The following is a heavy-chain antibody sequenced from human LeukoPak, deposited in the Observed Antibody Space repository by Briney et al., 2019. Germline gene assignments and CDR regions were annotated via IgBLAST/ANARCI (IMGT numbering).Heavy chain of an antibody. Sequence: QTLSLTFTVSGGSISSGGYYWSWIRQPPGKGLEWIGYIYHSGSTYYNPSLKSRVTISVDRSKNQFSLKLSSVTAADTAVYYCARTTIFGVVIYFDYWGQGTLVTVSS. J-gene: IGHJ4*02. D-gene: IGHD3-3*01. CDR3: ARTTIFGVVIYFDY. CDR2: IYHSGST. CDR1: GGSISSGGYY. V-gene: IGHV4-30-2*01.